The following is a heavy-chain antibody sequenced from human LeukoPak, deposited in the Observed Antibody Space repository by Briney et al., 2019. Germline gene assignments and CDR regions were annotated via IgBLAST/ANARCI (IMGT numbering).Heavy chain of an antibody. D-gene: IGHD1-26*01. CDR2: ISSSSSYI. CDR1: GFTFSSYS. CDR3: TRGASGSYDY. V-gene: IGHV3-21*01. Sequence: NPGGSLRLSCAAAGFTFSSYSMNWVRQAPGKGLEWVSSISSSSSYIYYADSVKGRFTISRDNAKNSLYLQMNSLRAKDADVYYCTRGASGSYDYWGQGTLVTVSS. J-gene: IGHJ4*02.